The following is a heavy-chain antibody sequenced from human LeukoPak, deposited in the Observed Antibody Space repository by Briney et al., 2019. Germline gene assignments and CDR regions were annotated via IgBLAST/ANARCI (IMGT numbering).Heavy chain of an antibody. V-gene: IGHV3-7*01. D-gene: IGHD3-10*01. Sequence: GGSLRLSCAPSGFTFTTYWMSWVRQAPGKGLEWVANIKQDGSEKYYVDSVKGRFPISRDNAENSLYLQMNSLRAEDTAVYYCARGKGLDYWGQGTPVTVSS. CDR2: IKQDGSEK. J-gene: IGHJ4*02. CDR1: GFTFTTYW. CDR3: ARGKGLDY.